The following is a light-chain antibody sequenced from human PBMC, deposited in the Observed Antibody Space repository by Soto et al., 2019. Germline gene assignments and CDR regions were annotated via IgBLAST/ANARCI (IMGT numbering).Light chain of an antibody. CDR1: SPNIGAAYN. J-gene: IGLJ1*01. CDR3: QSYDSSLSGYV. Sequence: QSVLAQPPSVCGSPGQRVTISCTGSSPNIGAAYNVDWYQQLPGTAPKLLIYGNSNRPSGVPDRFSGSKSGTSASLSITGLQDEDEADYHCQSYDSSLSGYVFGTGTKVTVL. CDR2: GNS. V-gene: IGLV1-40*01.